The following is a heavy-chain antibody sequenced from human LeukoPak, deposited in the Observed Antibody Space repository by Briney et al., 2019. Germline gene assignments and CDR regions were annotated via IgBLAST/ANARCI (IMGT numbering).Heavy chain of an antibody. D-gene: IGHD3-10*02. Sequence: GGSLRLSCVASGFTFSSYAINWVRQAPGKGLEWVSYISSSGSTIYYADSVKGRFTISRDNAKNSLYLQMNSLRAEDTAVYYCAELGITMIGGVWGKGTTVTISS. J-gene: IGHJ6*04. CDR3: AELGITMIGGV. V-gene: IGHV3-48*03. CDR2: ISSSGSTI. CDR1: GFTFSSYA.